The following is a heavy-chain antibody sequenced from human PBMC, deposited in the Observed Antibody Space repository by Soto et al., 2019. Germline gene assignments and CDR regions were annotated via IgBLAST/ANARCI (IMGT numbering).Heavy chain of an antibody. J-gene: IGHJ4*02. V-gene: IGHV4-4*07. D-gene: IGHD6-13*01. CDR2: IYTSGST. CDR1: GGSISSYY. CDR3: ASLYSSSFTGYFDY. Sequence: QVQLQESGPGLVKPSETLSLTCTVSGGSISSYYWSWIRQPAGKGLEWIGRIYTSGSTNYNPSLKSRVTMSVDTSKNQFSLKLSSVTAADTAVYYWASLYSSSFTGYFDYWGQGTLVTVSS.